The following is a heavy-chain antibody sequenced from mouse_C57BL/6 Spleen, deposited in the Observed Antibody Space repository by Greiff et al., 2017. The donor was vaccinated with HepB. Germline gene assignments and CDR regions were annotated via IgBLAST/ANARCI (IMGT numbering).Heavy chain of an antibody. CDR1: GYAFTNYL. CDR3: ARDDYSNYYYAMDY. CDR2: INPGSGGT. J-gene: IGHJ4*01. V-gene: IGHV1-54*01. Sequence: VKLMESGAELVRPGTSVKVSCKASGYAFTNYLIEWVKQRPGQGLEWIGVINPGSGGTNYNEKFKGKATLTADKSSSTAYMQFSSLTSEDSAVYFCARDDYSNYYYAMDYWGQGTSVTVSS. D-gene: IGHD2-5*01.